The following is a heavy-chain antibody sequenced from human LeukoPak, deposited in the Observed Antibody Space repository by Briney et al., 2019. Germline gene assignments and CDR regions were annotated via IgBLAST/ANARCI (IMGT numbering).Heavy chain of an antibody. D-gene: IGHD6-13*01. V-gene: IGHV4-34*01. J-gene: IGHJ4*02. Sequence: SETLSLTCAVYGGSFSGYYWSWIRQPPGKGLEWIGEINHSGSTNYNPSLKSRVTISVDTSKNQFSLKLSSVTAADTAVYYCATIAAPGYWGQGTLVTVSS. CDR2: INHSGST. CDR1: GGSFSGYY. CDR3: ATIAAPGY.